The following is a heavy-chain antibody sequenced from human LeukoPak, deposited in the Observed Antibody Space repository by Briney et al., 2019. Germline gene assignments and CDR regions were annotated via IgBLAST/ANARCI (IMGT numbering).Heavy chain of an antibody. J-gene: IGHJ4*02. V-gene: IGHV3-48*03. D-gene: IGHD2-8*01. CDR1: GFTFSNYE. CDR2: ISSNGRTT. CDR3: AIMTFPLED. Sequence: GGSMRLSCAASGFTFSNYEMNWVRQAQGKVLGWISYISSNGRTTYYADSVRGRFTTSRDNTKESVYLQMNSLGVENTAVYYCAIMTFPLEDWGQGTLVTVSS.